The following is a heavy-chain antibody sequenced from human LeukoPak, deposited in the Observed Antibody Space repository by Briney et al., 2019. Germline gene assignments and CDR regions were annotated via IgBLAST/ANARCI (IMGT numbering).Heavy chain of an antibody. Sequence: PSETLSLTCTVSGGSISSIGHFWRWIRQPPGKGPEWIGSIYYSGDTHFHATIKSPVTIYVDKSKNKFSLTLSFVTAADTAVYYCAREDHYYYYMDVWGKGTTVTVSS. CDR3: AREDHYYYYMDV. CDR2: IYYSGDT. J-gene: IGHJ6*03. V-gene: IGHV4-39*07. CDR1: GGSISSIGHF.